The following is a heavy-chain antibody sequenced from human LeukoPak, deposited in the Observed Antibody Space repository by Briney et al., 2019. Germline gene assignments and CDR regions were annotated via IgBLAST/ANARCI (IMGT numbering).Heavy chain of an antibody. CDR2: IYYSGST. V-gene: IGHV4-39*01. CDR3: ARGVAPSIAAAGTILSFDY. J-gene: IGHJ4*02. Sequence: SETLSLTCTVSGGSISSSSYYSGWIRQPPGKGLEWIGSIYYSGSTYYNPSLKSRVTISVDTSKNQFSLKLSSVTAADTAVYYCARGVAPSIAAAGTILSFDYWGQGTLVTVSS. D-gene: IGHD6-13*01. CDR1: GGSISSSSYY.